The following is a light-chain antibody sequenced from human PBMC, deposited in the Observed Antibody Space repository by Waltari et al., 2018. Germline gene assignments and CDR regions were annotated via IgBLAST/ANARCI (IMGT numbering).Light chain of an antibody. Sequence: EIVLTQSPATLSLSPGERDTLSCRASQSLSNRLGWYQQKPGQAPRLLIYDASDRATGIPARFSGSGSGTDFTLTISSLEPEDVAVYYCQQRGNWPPLTFGGGTKVEIK. CDR3: QQRGNWPPLT. V-gene: IGKV3-11*01. J-gene: IGKJ4*01. CDR2: DAS. CDR1: QSLSNR.